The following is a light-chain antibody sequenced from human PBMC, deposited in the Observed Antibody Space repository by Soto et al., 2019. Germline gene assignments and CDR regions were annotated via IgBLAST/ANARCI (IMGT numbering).Light chain of an antibody. CDR2: WAS. V-gene: IGKV4-1*01. CDR1: QSVLYSSNNKNY. Sequence: DIVMTQSPDSLAVSLGERATINCKSSQSVLYSSNNKNYLTWYQQKPGQPPKVLIYWASTRESGVPDRFSGSGSGNDFTLTISSLQAEEVAVYYCQQCYSTPRTFGQGTKVEIK. J-gene: IGKJ1*01. CDR3: QQCYSTPRT.